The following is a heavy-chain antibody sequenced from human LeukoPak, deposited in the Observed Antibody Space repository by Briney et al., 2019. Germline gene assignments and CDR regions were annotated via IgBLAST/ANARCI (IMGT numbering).Heavy chain of an antibody. J-gene: IGHJ4*02. CDR2: ISAYNDNT. V-gene: IGHV1-18*04. Sequence: ALVKACCKASGYTFTGYDIQRVRRAPGQGVEWMGWISAYNDNTNYAQKLQGRDTMTTDTSTSTAYMELRSRRSDDTAVYYWARSPFPWLPLYCYYWGEGTLVTVSS. CDR1: GYTFTGYD. D-gene: IGHD5-24*01. CDR3: ARSPFPWLPLYCYY.